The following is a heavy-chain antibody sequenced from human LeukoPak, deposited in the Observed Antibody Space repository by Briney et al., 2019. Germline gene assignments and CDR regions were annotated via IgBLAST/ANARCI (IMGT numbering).Heavy chain of an antibody. CDR1: GFTFSTYD. D-gene: IGHD3-22*01. Sequence: GGSLRLSCTASGFTFSTYDMSWVRQAPGKGLEWVSTVRVNGRSTYYADSVKGRFTISRDNSKNTLYLQMNSLRAEDTAVYYCAKVAGPTYYYDSSGLFFDYWGQGTLVTVSS. J-gene: IGHJ4*02. CDR2: VRVNGRST. CDR3: AKVAGPTYYYDSSGLFFDY. V-gene: IGHV3-23*01.